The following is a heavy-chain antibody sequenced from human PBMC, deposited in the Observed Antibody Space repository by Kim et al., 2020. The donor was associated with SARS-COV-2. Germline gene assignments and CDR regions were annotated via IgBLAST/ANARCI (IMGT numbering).Heavy chain of an antibody. Sequence: GGSLRLSCAASGFTFSFYYMGWARQAPGKGLEWVANINYDGSVKAYVDSVKGRFTISRDNAKNSLFLQMNSLRAEDTAVYVCARDDTAGNIDYWGQGTLVTVSS. CDR3: ARDDTAGNIDY. V-gene: IGHV3-7*03. D-gene: IGHD3-10*01. J-gene: IGHJ4*02. CDR1: GFTFSFYY. CDR2: INYDGSVK.